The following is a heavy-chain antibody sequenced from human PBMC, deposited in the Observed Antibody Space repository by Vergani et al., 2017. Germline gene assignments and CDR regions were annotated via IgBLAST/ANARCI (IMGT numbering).Heavy chain of an antibody. CDR1: GFTLDTYT. V-gene: IGHV3-23*01. D-gene: IGHD3-10*01. Sequence: EVQLLESGGGLVQPGGSRRLSCAGAGFTLDTYTMAYVRQAPGKGREWVATISSGGGDIFYADSVKGRFTISRDNSKNTLFLQMNSLKDEDTAVYYCTTAWGLYYLHGEYFQYWGRGTLVSVSS. CDR2: ISSGGGDI. CDR3: TTAWGLYYLHGEYFQY. J-gene: IGHJ1*01.